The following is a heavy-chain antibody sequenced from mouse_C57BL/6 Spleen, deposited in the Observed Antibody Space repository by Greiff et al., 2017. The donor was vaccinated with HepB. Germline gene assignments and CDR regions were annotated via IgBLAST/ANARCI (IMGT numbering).Heavy chain of an antibody. Sequence: VQLQQPGAELVKPGASVKLSCKASGFTFTSYWMHWVKQRPGQGLEWIGMIHPNSGSTNYHEKFKSKATLTVDKSSSTAYMQLSSLTSEDSAVYYCAREGTGTYYFDYWGQGTTLTVSS. CDR2: IHPNSGST. V-gene: IGHV1-64*01. D-gene: IGHD4-1*01. J-gene: IGHJ2*01. CDR3: AREGTGTYYFDY. CDR1: GFTFTSYW.